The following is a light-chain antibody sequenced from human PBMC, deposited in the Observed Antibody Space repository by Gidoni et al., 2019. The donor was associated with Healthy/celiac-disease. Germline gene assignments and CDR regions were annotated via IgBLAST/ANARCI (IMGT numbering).Light chain of an antibody. CDR1: NIGSKN. Sequence: SYELTQPLPESVALGPTARNTCGGTNIGSKNVHWYQQKPAHAPVLVIYRDSNRPSWIPERFSGSNSANTATLTISRAQAGDEADYYCQVWDSSTDVVFGGGTKLTVL. J-gene: IGLJ2*01. CDR3: QVWDSSTDVV. V-gene: IGLV3-9*01. CDR2: RDS.